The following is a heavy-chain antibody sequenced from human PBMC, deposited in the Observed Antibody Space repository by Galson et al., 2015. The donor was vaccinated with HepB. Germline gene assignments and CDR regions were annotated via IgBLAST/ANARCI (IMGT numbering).Heavy chain of an antibody. D-gene: IGHD2-2*01. Sequence: SLRLSCAASGFTFSSYSMNWVRQAPGKGLEWVSSISSSSSYIYYADSVKGRFTISRDNAKNSLYLQMNSLRAEDTAVYYCASLGYCSSTSCYWHYYYYMDVWGKGTTVTVSS. J-gene: IGHJ6*03. CDR2: ISSSSSYI. CDR1: GFTFSSYS. CDR3: ASLGYCSSTSCYWHYYYYMDV. V-gene: IGHV3-21*01.